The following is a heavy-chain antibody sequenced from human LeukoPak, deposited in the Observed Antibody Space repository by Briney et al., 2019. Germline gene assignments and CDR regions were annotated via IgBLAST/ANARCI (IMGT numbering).Heavy chain of an antibody. J-gene: IGHJ5*02. V-gene: IGHV1-69*05. D-gene: IGHD5-18*01. CDR3: ARDQGYSYGQGASDWFDP. CDR1: GGTFSSYA. CDR2: IIPIFGTA. Sequence: SVKVSCRASGGTFSSYAISWVRQAPGQGLEWMGGIIPIFGTANYAQKFQGRVTITTDESTSTAYMELSSLRSEDTAVYYCARDQGYSYGQGASDWFDPWGQGTLVTVSS.